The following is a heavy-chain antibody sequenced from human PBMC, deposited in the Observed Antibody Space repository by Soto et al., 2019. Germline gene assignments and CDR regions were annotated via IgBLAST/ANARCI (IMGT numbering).Heavy chain of an antibody. CDR1: GGSFSGYY. CDR3: ARARYHDILIRKISYYYGMDV. Sequence: SETLSLTCAVYGGSFSGYYWSWIRQPPGKGLEWIGEINHSGSTNYNPSLKSRVTISVDTSKNQFSLKLSSVTAADTAVYYCARARYHDILIRKISYYYGMDVWGQGTTVTVS. J-gene: IGHJ6*02. CDR2: INHSGST. D-gene: IGHD3-9*01. V-gene: IGHV4-34*01.